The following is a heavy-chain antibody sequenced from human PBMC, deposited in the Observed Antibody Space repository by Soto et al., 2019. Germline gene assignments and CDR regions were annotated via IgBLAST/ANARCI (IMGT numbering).Heavy chain of an antibody. CDR1: GYTFTSYG. CDR3: ARSCSGGSCYSSYYGMDV. Sequence: QVQLVQSGAEVKKPGASVKVSCKASGYTFTSYGISWVRQAPGQGLEWMGWISAYNGNTNYAQKLQGRVTMTTDTSTSTDYMELRSLRSDDTAVYYCARSCSGGSCYSSYYGMDVWGQGTTVTVSS. CDR2: ISAYNGNT. J-gene: IGHJ6*02. D-gene: IGHD2-15*01. V-gene: IGHV1-18*01.